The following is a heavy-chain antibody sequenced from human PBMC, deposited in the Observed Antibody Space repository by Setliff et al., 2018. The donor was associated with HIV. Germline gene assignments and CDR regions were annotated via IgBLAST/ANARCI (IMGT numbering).Heavy chain of an antibody. V-gene: IGHV1-2*04. CDR1: GYTFTGYY. CDR3: ARSQGIVPAAPLWY. Sequence: KVSCKASGYTFTGYYMHWVRQAPGQGLEWMGWINPNSGGTDYAQKFQGWVTMTRDTSISTAYMELSRLRSDDTAVYYCARSQGIVPAAPLWYWGQGTLVTVSS. D-gene: IGHD2-2*01. CDR2: INPNSGGT. J-gene: IGHJ4*02.